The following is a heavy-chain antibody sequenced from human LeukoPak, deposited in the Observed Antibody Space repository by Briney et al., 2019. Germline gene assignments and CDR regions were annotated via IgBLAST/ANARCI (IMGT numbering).Heavy chain of an antibody. CDR3: ARGFYTYDQ. Sequence: PGGSLRLSCAASGFTFSDYYMSWIRQAPGKGLEWDSSISSSDNTIYYTDSVKGRFAISRDNAKNSLYLQMKSLRAEDTAVYYCARGFYTYDQWGQGTLVTVSS. J-gene: IGHJ5*02. CDR1: GFTFSDYY. D-gene: IGHD5-24*01. V-gene: IGHV3-11*04. CDR2: ISSSDNTI.